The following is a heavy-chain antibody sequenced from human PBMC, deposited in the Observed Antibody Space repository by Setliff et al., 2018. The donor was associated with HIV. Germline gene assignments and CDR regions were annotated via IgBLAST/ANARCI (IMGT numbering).Heavy chain of an antibody. D-gene: IGHD3-10*01. Sequence: ASVKVSCKASGYSFTTYAISWVRQAPGQGLEWMGWISAYNGNTLYAQKFQGRVTMTTDTSTSTAYMDLRSLRSDDTAVYYCARDAGAPGRGNPLDYWGQGTLVTVSS. J-gene: IGHJ4*02. CDR3: ARDAGAPGRGNPLDY. CDR2: ISAYNGNT. CDR1: GYSFTTYA. V-gene: IGHV1-18*01.